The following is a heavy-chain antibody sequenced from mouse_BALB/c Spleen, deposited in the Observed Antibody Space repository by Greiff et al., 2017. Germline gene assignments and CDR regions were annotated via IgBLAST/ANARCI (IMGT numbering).Heavy chain of an antibody. CDR3: ARKRYDGYYAMDY. CDR1: GFTFSSFG. J-gene: IGHJ4*01. CDR2: ISSGSSTI. Sequence: EVMLVESGGGLVQPGGSRKLSCAASGFTFSSFGMHWVRQAPEKGLEWVAYISSGSSTIYYADTVKGRFTISRDNPKNTLFLQMTSLRSEDTAMYYCARKRYDGYYAMDYWGQGTSVTVSS. D-gene: IGHD2-14*01. V-gene: IGHV5-17*02.